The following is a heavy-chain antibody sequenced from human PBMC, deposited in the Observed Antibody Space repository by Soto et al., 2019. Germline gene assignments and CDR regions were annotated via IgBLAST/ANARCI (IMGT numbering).Heavy chain of an antibody. Sequence: QVQLQESGPGLVKPSGTLSLTCAVSGGSISSSSWWTWVRQSPGKGLEWIGEIFESGSTNYTPTLKSRLTISVDKSKTLFSLNLSSLTAADTAVYFCTTSHAGDLNNWGQGTLVTVSS. J-gene: IGHJ4*02. CDR1: GGSISSSSW. D-gene: IGHD3-16*01. CDR2: IFESGST. V-gene: IGHV4-4*02. CDR3: TTSHAGDLNN.